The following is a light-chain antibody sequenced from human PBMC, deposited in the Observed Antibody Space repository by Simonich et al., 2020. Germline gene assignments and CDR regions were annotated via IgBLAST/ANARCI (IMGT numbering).Light chain of an antibody. V-gene: IGKV3D-20*01. J-gene: IGKJ1*01. CDR3: QQYGSSPGT. CDR1: QSVSSSY. CDR2: DAS. Sequence: EIVLTQSPGTLSLSPGERATLSCRASQSVSSSYLAWYQQKPALAPRLLIYDASSRATGIPDRFSGSGSGTDFTLTISRLEPEDFAVYYCQQYGSSPGTFGQGTKVEIK.